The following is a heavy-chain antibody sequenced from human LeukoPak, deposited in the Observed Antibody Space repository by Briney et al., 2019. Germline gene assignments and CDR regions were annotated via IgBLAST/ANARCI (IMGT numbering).Heavy chain of an antibody. CDR1: GFTFSSYW. V-gene: IGHV3-74*01. CDR3: ARESSSSTEVDV. Sequence: GGSLGLSCAASGFTFSSYWMHWVRQAPGKGLVWVSRIKSDGSRTSYADSVKGRFTISRDNAKNTLYLQMNSLRAEDTALYYCARESSSSTEVDVWGQGTTVTASS. D-gene: IGHD6-6*01. CDR2: IKSDGSRT. J-gene: IGHJ6*02.